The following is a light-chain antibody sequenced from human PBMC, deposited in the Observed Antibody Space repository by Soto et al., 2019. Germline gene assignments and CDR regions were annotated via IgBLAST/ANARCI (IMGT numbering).Light chain of an antibody. CDR3: QQRSNWRMYT. CDR2: DAS. J-gene: IGKJ2*01. CDR1: QSVSSY. V-gene: IGKV3-11*01. Sequence: EIVLTKSPATLSLSPGERATLSCRASQSVSSYLAWYQQKPGQAPRLLIYDASNRATGIPARFSGSVSGTDFTLTISSLEPEDFAVYYCQQRSNWRMYTFGQGTQREIK.